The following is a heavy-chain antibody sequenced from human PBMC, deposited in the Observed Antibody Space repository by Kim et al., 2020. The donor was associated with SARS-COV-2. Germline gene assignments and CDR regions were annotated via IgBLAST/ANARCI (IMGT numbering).Heavy chain of an antibody. Sequence: ASVKVSCKASGYTFTSYYVHWVRQAPGQGLEWMGIINPSYDATTYAQKFQGRVTLTRDTSTSTAYMELSSLISDDTALYYCSRNRIPMVRGAPDYWGQGT. CDR1: GYTFTSYY. D-gene: IGHD3-10*01. V-gene: IGHV1-46*01. J-gene: IGHJ4*02. CDR2: INPSYDAT. CDR3: SRNRIPMVRGAPDY.